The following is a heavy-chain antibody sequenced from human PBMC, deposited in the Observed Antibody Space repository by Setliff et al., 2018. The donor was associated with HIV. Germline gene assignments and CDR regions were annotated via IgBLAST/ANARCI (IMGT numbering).Heavy chain of an antibody. J-gene: IGHJ1*01. CDR1: GYTFTSYG. Sequence: VASVKVSCKASGYTFTSYGISWVRQAPGQGLEWMGVINPSGGITTYAQKFQGRVTMTTDTSTSTAYMELRRLRSDDTAVYYCARVPGTYYYDSGGYSDPGSGQHWGQGTLVTVSS. V-gene: IGHV1-18*01. CDR2: INPSGGIT. D-gene: IGHD3-22*01. CDR3: ARVPGTYYYDSGGYSDPGSGQH.